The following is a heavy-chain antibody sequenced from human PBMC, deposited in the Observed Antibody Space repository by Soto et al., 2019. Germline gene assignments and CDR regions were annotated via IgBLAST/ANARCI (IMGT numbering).Heavy chain of an antibody. CDR1: GGSISSSNW. J-gene: IGHJ4*02. V-gene: IGHV4-4*02. CDR2: ISHSGST. Sequence: QVQLQESGPGLVKPSGTLSLTCAVSGGSISSSNWWNWVRQLPGKGLEWMGEISHSGSTNYNPSLKSRVTISVDKSKNQFSLKLSSVTAADTAVYYCARGEGIAAAGTPDYWGQGTLVTVSS. CDR3: ARGEGIAAAGTPDY. D-gene: IGHD6-13*01.